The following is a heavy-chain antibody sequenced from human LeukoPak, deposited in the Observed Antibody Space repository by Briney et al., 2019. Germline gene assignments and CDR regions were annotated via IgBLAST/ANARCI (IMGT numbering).Heavy chain of an antibody. CDR2: INHSGST. V-gene: IGHV4-34*01. J-gene: IGHJ4*02. CDR1: GGSFSGYY. D-gene: IGHD5-12*01. CDR3: ARGSTWLRRFDY. Sequence: SETLSHTCAVYGGSFSGYYWSWIRQPPGKGLEWIGEINHSGSTNYNPSLKSRVTISVDTSKNQFSLKLSSVTAADTAVYYCARGSTWLRRFDYWGQGTLVTVSS.